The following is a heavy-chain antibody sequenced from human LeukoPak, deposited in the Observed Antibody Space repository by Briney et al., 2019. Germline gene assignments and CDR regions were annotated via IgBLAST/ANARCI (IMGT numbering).Heavy chain of an antibody. J-gene: IGHJ3*02. CDR1: GFTFTSYG. CDR3: AREDYDILTGYPRPFDI. Sequence: GASVKVSCKASGFTFTSYGFSWVRQAPGQGLEWMGGIIPIFGTANYAQKFQGRVTITADKSTSTAYMELSSLRSEDTAVYYCAREDYDILTGYPRPFDIWGQGTMVTVSS. D-gene: IGHD3-9*01. V-gene: IGHV1-69*06. CDR2: IIPIFGTA.